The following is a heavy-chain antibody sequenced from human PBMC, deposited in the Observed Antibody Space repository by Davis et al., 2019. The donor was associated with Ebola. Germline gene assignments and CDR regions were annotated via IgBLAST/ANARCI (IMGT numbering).Heavy chain of an antibody. Sequence: GGSLRLSCSASGFTFSDYPMDWGRQAPGKGLEWLSHITGSGNTVYYSDSVQGRFTISRDNAKSSLYLQMNSLSDEDTAVYYCARGRWDYSLDYWGQGTLVTVSS. CDR2: ITGSGNTV. V-gene: IGHV3-48*02. CDR1: GFTFSDYP. CDR3: ARGRWDYSLDY. D-gene: IGHD4-11*01. J-gene: IGHJ4*02.